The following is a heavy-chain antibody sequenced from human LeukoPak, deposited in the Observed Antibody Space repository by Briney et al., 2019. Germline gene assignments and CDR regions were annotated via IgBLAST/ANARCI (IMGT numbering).Heavy chain of an antibody. CDR1: GGSISSGDYY. D-gene: IGHD3-22*01. CDR2: IYYSGST. V-gene: IGHV4-30-4*01. Sequence: SQTLSLTCTVSGGSISSGDYYWSWIRQPPGKGLEWIGYIYYSGSTYYNPSLKSRVTISVDTSKNQFSLKLSSVTAADTAVYYCARGYYYDSSGYSYFDYWGQGTLVTVSS. J-gene: IGHJ4*02. CDR3: ARGYYYDSSGYSYFDY.